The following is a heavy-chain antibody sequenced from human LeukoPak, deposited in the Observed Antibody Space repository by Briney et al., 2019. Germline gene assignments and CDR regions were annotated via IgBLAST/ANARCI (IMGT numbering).Heavy chain of an antibody. Sequence: SETLSLTCTVSVGSLSSYYWSWIRQHPGKGLEWIGYIYYSGSTYYNPSLKSRVTISVDTSKNQFSLKLSSVTAADTAVYYCARLRFLEWLLYWFDPWGQGTLVTVSS. V-gene: IGHV4-59*06. CDR1: VGSLSSYY. CDR2: IYYSGST. D-gene: IGHD3-3*01. J-gene: IGHJ5*02. CDR3: ARLRFLEWLLYWFDP.